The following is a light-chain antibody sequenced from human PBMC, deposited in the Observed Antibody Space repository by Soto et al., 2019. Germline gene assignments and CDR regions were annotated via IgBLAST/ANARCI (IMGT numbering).Light chain of an antibody. V-gene: IGKV3-20*01. Sequence: EIVLTQSPGALSLSPGESATLSCRASQSVSDTHVAWYQQRPGQAPRLLIYGASSRATGIPDRFSGSGSGTDFTLTISRLEPEDFAVYYCQQYGSSLWTFGQGTKVDIK. CDR1: QSVSDTH. CDR2: GAS. J-gene: IGKJ1*01. CDR3: QQYGSSLWT.